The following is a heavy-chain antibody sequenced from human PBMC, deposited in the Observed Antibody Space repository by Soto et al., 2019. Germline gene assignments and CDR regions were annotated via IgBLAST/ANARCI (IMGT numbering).Heavy chain of an antibody. D-gene: IGHD6-19*01. J-gene: IGHJ4*02. CDR3: VKDTIAVAPTYDY. CDR1: RFTLSSYG. V-gene: IGHV3-30*18. Sequence: GGSLRLSCAASRFTLSSYGMHWVRQAPDKGLERVAVISYDGSNKYYADSVKGRFTISRDNSKNTLYLQMNSLRAEDTVVYYCVKDTIAVAPTYDYLSQGALVTVSA. CDR2: ISYDGSNK.